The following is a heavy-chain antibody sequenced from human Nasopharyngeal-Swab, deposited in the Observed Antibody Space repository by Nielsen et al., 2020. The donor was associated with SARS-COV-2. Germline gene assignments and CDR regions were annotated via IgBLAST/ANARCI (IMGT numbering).Heavy chain of an antibody. CDR1: GFTFPCNS. D-gene: IGHD2-2*01. J-gene: IGHJ4*02. CDR2: INRGGGT. V-gene: IGHV3-23*01. Sequence: GASPTISCAAFGFTFPCNSLTWVRQAPGQGLEPVSTINRGGGTYHADSVRGRFTISRDDSKNTLYLQMNSLRAEDTAVYYCAKARRDVYHQADFDYWGQGTLVTVSS. CDR3: AKARRDVYHQADFDY.